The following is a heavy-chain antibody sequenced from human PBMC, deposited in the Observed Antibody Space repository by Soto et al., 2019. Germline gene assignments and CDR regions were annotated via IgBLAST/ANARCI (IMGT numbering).Heavy chain of an antibody. J-gene: IGHJ6*02. V-gene: IGHV3-15*05. CDR2: IKNKIDGETI. CDR3: TTDDVDYYGMDV. CDR1: GLTFKNAW. Sequence: GGSLRLSCVASGLTFKNAWMSWVRQAPGKGLEWLGRIKNKIDGETIDYAAPVRGRFIISRDDSKNTLYLEMNILKTGDSGVYYCTTDDVDYYGMDVWGQGTTVTVSS.